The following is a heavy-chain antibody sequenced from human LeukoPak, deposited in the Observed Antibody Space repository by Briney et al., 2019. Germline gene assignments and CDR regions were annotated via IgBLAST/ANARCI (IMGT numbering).Heavy chain of an antibody. Sequence: SYDGSNKYYADSVKGRFTISRDNSKNTLYLQMNSLRAEDTAVYYCAKEMGYCSGGSCPDYWGQGTLVTVSS. CDR3: AKEMGYCSGGSCPDY. CDR2: SYDGSNK. V-gene: IGHV3-30*18. J-gene: IGHJ4*02. D-gene: IGHD2-15*01.